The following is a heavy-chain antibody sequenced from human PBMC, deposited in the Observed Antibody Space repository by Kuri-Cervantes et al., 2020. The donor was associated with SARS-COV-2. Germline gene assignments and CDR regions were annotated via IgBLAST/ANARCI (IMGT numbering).Heavy chain of an antibody. V-gene: IGHV4-34*01. J-gene: IGHJ4*02. CDR1: GGSFRGYY. Sequence: GSLRLSCAVYGGSFRGYYWSWIRQPPGKGLEWIGEINHSGSTNYNPSLKSRVTISVDTSKNQFSLKLSSVTAADTAVYYCARVRNYDFWSGYYTGRHYHFDYWGQGTLVTVSS. D-gene: IGHD3-3*01. CDR3: ARVRNYDFWSGYYTGRHYHFDY. CDR2: INHSGST.